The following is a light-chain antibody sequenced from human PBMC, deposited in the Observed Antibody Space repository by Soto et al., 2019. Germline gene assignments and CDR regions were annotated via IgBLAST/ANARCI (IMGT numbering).Light chain of an antibody. J-gene: IGLJ2*01. V-gene: IGLV1-44*01. CDR2: SNN. Sequence: QSVLTQPPSASGTPGQRVTISCSGSSSNIGSNPVNWYHQLPGTAPKLLINSNNNRPSGVPDRFSGSKSGTSGSLAISGLQSEDEADYYCAGWDDSLNGPVFGGGTKLNVL. CDR1: SSNIGSNP. CDR3: AGWDDSLNGPV.